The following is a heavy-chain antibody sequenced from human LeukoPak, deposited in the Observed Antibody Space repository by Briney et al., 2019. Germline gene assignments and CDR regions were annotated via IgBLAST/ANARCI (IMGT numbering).Heavy chain of an antibody. CDR2: IYYSGST. Sequence: SETLSLTCTVSGGSISSYYWSWIRQPPGKGLEWIGYIYYSGSTNYNPSLKSRVTISVDTSKNQFSLKLSSVTAAYTAVYYCASHSVRGSGSYYSAIDYWGQGTLVTVSS. CDR3: ASHSVRGSGSYYSAIDY. CDR1: GGSISSYY. V-gene: IGHV4-59*01. J-gene: IGHJ4*02. D-gene: IGHD3-10*01.